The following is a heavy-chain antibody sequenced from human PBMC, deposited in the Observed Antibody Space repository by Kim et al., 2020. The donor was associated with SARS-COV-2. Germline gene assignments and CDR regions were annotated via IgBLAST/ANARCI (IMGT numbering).Heavy chain of an antibody. CDR3: ARAMVVTMVRGVNTKYYFDY. Sequence: SETLSLTCTVSGGSISSGGYYWSWIRQHPGKGLEWIGYFYYSGSTYYNPSLKSRVTISVDTSKNQFSLKLSSVTAADTAVYYCARAMVVTMVRGVNTKYYFDYWGQGTLVTVSS. V-gene: IGHV4-31*03. D-gene: IGHD3-10*01. J-gene: IGHJ4*02. CDR1: GGSISSGGYY. CDR2: FYYSGST.